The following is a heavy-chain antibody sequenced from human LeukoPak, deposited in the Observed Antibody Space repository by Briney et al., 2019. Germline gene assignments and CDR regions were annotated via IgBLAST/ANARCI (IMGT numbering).Heavy chain of an antibody. D-gene: IGHD5-24*01. V-gene: IGHV1-2*04. CDR2: INPNSGGT. CDR1: GYTFTGYY. Sequence: ASVKVSCKASGYTFTGYYMHWVRQAPGQGLEWMGWINPNSGGTNYAQKFRGWVTMTRDTSISTAYMELSRLRSDDTAVYYCARDARDGYNAIDYWGQGTLVTVSS. CDR3: ARDARDGYNAIDY. J-gene: IGHJ4*02.